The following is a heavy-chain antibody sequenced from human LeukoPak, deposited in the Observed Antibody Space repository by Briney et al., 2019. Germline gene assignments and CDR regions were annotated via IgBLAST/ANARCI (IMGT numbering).Heavy chain of an antibody. D-gene: IGHD3-22*01. Sequence: KTSETLSLTCTVSGGSMTNYYWSWIRQPPGRGLEWVAFIDYTGGSTSYNPSLKSRVTISIDTSKNQFSLKLNSLTAADTAVYYCARDGYEYLDHWGQGTLVSVSS. CDR3: ARDGYEYLDH. CDR1: GGSMTNYY. V-gene: IGHV4-59*01. CDR2: IDYTGGST. J-gene: IGHJ4*02.